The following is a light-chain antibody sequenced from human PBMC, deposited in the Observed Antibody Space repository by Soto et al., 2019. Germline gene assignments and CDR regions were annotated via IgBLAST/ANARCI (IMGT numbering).Light chain of an antibody. J-gene: IGLJ3*02. CDR3: TSYAGSNIWL. V-gene: IGLV2-8*01. CDR2: EVN. CDR1: SSDVGLYNS. Sequence: QSVLTQPPSASGSPGQSVTISCTGTSSDVGLYNSVSWYQQHPGTVPKLMIYEVNKRPSGVPDRFSGSKSGSTASLTVSGLQAEDEADYYCTSYAGSNIWLFGGGTKLTVL.